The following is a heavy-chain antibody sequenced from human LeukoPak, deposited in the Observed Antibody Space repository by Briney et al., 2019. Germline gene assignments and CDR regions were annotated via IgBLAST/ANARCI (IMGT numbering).Heavy chain of an antibody. CDR2: IYYSGST. CDR3: ARDDYGSGSYAYFDY. V-gene: IGHV4-39*07. J-gene: IGHJ4*02. D-gene: IGHD3-10*01. Sequence: SETLSLTCTVSGGSISSSNYYWGWIRQSPGKGLEWIGSIYYSGSTYYNPSLKSRVTISVDTSKNQFSLKLSSVTAADTAVYYCARDDYGSGSYAYFDYWGQGALVTVSS. CDR1: GGSISSSNYY.